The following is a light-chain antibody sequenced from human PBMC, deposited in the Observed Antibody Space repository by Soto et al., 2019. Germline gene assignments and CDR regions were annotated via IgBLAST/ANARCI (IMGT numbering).Light chain of an antibody. V-gene: IGKV3D-7*01. CDR2: GAS. CDR3: QQDYNLPIT. CDR1: QSFSSNY. J-gene: IGKJ5*01. Sequence: EIVMTQSPATLSLSPGERATLSCRASQSFSSNYVSWYHQKPGQAPRLLIYGASTRATGIPARFSGSGSGTDFTLTISSLQPEDFAIYYCQQDYNLPITFGQGTRLEIK.